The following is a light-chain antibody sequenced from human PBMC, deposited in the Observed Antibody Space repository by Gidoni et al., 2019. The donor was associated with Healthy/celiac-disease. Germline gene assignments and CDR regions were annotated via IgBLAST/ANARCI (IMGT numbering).Light chain of an antibody. CDR1: SSNIGSNT. V-gene: IGLV1-44*01. J-gene: IGLJ1*01. CDR2: SNN. CDR3: AAWDDSLNGLLYV. Sequence: QSVLTQPPSGSGTPGQRVTISCSGSSSNIGSNTVNWYQQLPGTAPKLLIYSNNQRPSGVPDRFSGSKSGTSASLAISGLQSEDEADYYCAAWDDSLNGLLYVFGTGTKVTVL.